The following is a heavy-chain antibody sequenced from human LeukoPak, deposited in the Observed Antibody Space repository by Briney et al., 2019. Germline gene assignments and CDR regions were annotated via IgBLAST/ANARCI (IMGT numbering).Heavy chain of an antibody. CDR2: ISGSGGST. Sequence: GGSLRLSCAASGFTFNISAMSWVRQAPGKGLECVSPISGSGGSTYYADSVKGRFTISRDNSKNTLYLQMNSLRAEDTAVYYCAKVSHSSGWYGRYYFDYWGQGTLVTVSS. CDR1: GFTFNISA. CDR3: AKVSHSSGWYGRYYFDY. D-gene: IGHD6-19*01. V-gene: IGHV3-23*01. J-gene: IGHJ4*02.